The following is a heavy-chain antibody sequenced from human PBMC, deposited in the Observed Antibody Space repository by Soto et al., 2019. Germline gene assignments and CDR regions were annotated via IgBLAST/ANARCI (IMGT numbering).Heavy chain of an antibody. CDR1: GFTFSSYA. Sequence: VQLLESGGGLVQPGGSLRLSCAASGFTFSSYAMSWVRQAPGKGLEWVSAISGSGGSTYYADSVKGRFTISRDNSKNTLYLQMNSLRAEDTAVYYCAKSVFWSGYQNSDNWFDPWGQGTLVTVSS. D-gene: IGHD3-3*01. J-gene: IGHJ5*02. CDR2: ISGSGGST. V-gene: IGHV3-23*01. CDR3: AKSVFWSGYQNSDNWFDP.